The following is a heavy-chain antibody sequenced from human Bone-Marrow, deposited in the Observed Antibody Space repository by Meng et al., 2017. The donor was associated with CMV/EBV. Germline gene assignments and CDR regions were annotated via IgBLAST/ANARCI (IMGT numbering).Heavy chain of an antibody. CDR3: ARDKSGAMDV. J-gene: IGHJ6*02. Sequence: GESLKISCAASGFTFSSYSMNWVRQAPGKGPEWVSSISSSSSYIYYADSVKGRFTISRDNAKNSLYLQMNSLRAEDTAVYYCARDKSGAMDVWGQGTPVTVSS. CDR1: GFTFSSYS. CDR2: ISSSSSYI. V-gene: IGHV3-21*01.